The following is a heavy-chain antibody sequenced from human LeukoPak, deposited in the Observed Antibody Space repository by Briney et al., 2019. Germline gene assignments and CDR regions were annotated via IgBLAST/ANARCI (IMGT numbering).Heavy chain of an antibody. CDR1: GGTFSSYA. Sequence: SVKVSCKASGGTFSSYAISWVRQAPGQGLEWMGGIIPIFGTANYAQKFQGRVTITADESTSTAYMELSSLRSEDTAVYYCAATSGSQLLLYYFDYWGQGTLVTVSS. V-gene: IGHV1-69*13. D-gene: IGHD2-15*01. CDR2: IIPIFGTA. CDR3: AATSGSQLLLYYFDY. J-gene: IGHJ4*02.